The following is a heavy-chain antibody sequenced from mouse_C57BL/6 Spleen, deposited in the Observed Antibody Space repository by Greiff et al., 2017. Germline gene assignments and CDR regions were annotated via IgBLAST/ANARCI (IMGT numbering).Heavy chain of an antibody. J-gene: IGHJ2*01. CDR3: ARGGYDYDPDDY. CDR2: IYPGDGDT. V-gene: IGHV1-80*01. Sequence: VKLQQSGAELVKPGASVKISCKASGYAFSSYWMNWVKQRPGKGLEWIGQIYPGDGDTNYNGKFKGKATLTADKSSSTAYMQLSSLTSEDSAVYFCARGGYDYDPDDYWGQGTTLTVSS. CDR1: GYAFSSYW. D-gene: IGHD2-4*01.